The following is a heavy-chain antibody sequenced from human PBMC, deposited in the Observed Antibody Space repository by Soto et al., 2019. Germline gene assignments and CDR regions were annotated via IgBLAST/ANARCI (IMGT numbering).Heavy chain of an antibody. Sequence: EVQLVESGGGLVKPGGSLRLSCAASGFSFSTFSMNWVRQAPGKGLEWVSSISISSTYINYADSVKGRFTISRDDAKNSLYLQMNSQRAEDTAVYYCARLISCSGGTCYSDYYYYGMDVWGQGTTVTVSS. CDR3: ARLISCSGGTCYSDYYYYGMDV. D-gene: IGHD2-15*01. V-gene: IGHV3-21*01. CDR1: GFSFSTFS. CDR2: ISISSTYI. J-gene: IGHJ6*02.